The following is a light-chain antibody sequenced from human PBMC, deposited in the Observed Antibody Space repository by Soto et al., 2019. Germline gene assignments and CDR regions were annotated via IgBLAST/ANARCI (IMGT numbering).Light chain of an antibody. Sequence: QSVLTQPASVSGYPGQSITISCTGTSSDVGDYNYVSWYQQHPGKAPKVMIYDVSNRPSGVSNRFSGSKSGNTASLTISGLQDEDEADYYCSSYTSSSTLVFGTGTKLTVL. CDR2: DVS. V-gene: IGLV2-14*01. J-gene: IGLJ1*01. CDR3: SSYTSSSTLV. CDR1: SSDVGDYNY.